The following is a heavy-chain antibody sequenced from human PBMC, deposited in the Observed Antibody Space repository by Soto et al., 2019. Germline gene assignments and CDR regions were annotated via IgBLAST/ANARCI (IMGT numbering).Heavy chain of an antibody. V-gene: IGHV1-18*01. CDR1: GYTFTSYG. Sequence: ASVKVSCKASGYTFTSYGISWVRQAPGQGLEWMGWISAYNGNTNYAQKLQGRVTMTTDTSTSTAYMELRSLRSDDTAVYYCARGGVYDILPGYYRLFGDYGMDVWGQGTTVTVPS. CDR2: ISAYNGNT. CDR3: ARGGVYDILPGYYRLFGDYGMDV. J-gene: IGHJ6*02. D-gene: IGHD3-9*01.